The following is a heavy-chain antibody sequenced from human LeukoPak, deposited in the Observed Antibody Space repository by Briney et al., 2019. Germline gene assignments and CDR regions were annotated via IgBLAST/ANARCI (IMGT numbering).Heavy chain of an antibody. J-gene: IGHJ6*02. Sequence: SETPSLTCAVYGGSFSGYYWSWIRQPPGKGLEWIGEINHSGSTNYNPSLKSRVTISVDTSKNQFSLKLSSVTAADTAVYYCARHHPLPATYYGMDVWGQGTTVTVSS. CDR1: GGSFSGYY. CDR2: INHSGST. CDR3: ARHHPLPATYYGMDV. D-gene: IGHD5-24*01. V-gene: IGHV4-34*01.